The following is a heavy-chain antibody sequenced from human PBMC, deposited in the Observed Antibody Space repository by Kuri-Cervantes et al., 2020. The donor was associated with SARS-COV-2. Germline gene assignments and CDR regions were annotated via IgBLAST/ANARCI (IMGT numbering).Heavy chain of an antibody. CDR3: ATDTAMVDY. V-gene: IGHV3-30-3*01. J-gene: IGHJ4*02. Sequence: GGSLRLSCAASGFTFSSYAMHRVRQAPGKGLEWVAVISYDGSNKYYADSVKGRFTISRDNARNSLSLQMNSLRAEDTAMYYCATDTAMVDYWGQGTLVTVSS. D-gene: IGHD5-18*01. CDR2: ISYDGSNK. CDR1: GFTFSSYA.